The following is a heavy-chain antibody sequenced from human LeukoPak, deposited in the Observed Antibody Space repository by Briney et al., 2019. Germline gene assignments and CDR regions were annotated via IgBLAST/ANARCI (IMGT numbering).Heavy chain of an antibody. CDR3: ARDYYDSSGPAY. CDR1: GGTFSSYA. CDR2: IIPIFGTA. V-gene: IGHV1-69*06. Sequence: ASVKVSCKASGGTFSSYAISWVRQAPGQGLEWMGRIIPIFGTANYAQKFQGRVTITADKSTSTAYMELSSLRSGDTAVYYCARDYYDSSGPAYWGQGTLVTVSS. J-gene: IGHJ4*02. D-gene: IGHD3-22*01.